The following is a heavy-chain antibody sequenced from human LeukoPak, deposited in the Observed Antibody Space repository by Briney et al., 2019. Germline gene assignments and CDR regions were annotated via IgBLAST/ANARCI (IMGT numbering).Heavy chain of an antibody. CDR1: GGSISSSSYS. Sequence: PSETLSLTCTVSGGSISSSSYSWGWIRQPPGKGLEWIGSIYYSGSTYYNPSLKSRVTISVDTSKNQFSLKLSSVTAADTAVYYCARYSGSFFLLFGPNFDYWGQGTLVTVSS. V-gene: IGHV4-39*01. CDR2: IYYSGST. D-gene: IGHD1-26*01. CDR3: ARYSGSFFLLFGPNFDY. J-gene: IGHJ4*02.